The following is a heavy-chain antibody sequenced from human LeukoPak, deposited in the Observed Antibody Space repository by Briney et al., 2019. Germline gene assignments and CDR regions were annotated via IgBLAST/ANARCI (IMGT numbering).Heavy chain of an antibody. Sequence: VASVKVSCKASEYTFTGYYIHWVRQAPGQGLEGMGWINPNSGGTYHAQMFQGRVTMTRDTSTSTAYMELSRLRSDDTAVYYCARDYDQWLVQGDLIYWGQGTLVTVSS. J-gene: IGHJ4*02. CDR1: EYTFTGYY. CDR2: INPNSGGT. CDR3: ARDYDQWLVQGDLIY. V-gene: IGHV1-2*02. D-gene: IGHD6-19*01.